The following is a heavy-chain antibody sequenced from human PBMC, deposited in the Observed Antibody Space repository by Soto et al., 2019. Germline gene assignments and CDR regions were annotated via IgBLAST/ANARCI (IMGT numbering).Heavy chain of an antibody. J-gene: IGHJ4*02. CDR1: GGSISSGGYY. CDR2: INYSGST. D-gene: IGHD4-17*01. CDR3: ARRGGGDYLFDS. V-gene: IGHV4-31*03. Sequence: SETLSLTCTVSGGSISSGGYYWSWIRQHPGKGLEWIGYINYSGSTYYNPSLKSRVSISVDTSKNEFSLKLTSITAADTAIYFCARRGGGDYLFDSWGQGILVTVSS.